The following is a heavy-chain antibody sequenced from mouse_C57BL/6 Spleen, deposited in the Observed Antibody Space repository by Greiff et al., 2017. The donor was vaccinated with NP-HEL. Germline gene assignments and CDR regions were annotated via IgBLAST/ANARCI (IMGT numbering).Heavy chain of an antibody. Sequence: QVQLQQSGPELVKPGASVKISCKASGYAFSSSWMNWVKQRPGKGLEWIGRIYPGDGDTNYNGKFKGKAKLTADKSSSTAYRQLSSLTSEDSAVYFCARWGYYGSSPLYAMDYWGQGTSVTVSS. V-gene: IGHV1-82*01. CDR3: ARWGYYGSSPLYAMDY. CDR2: IYPGDGDT. J-gene: IGHJ4*01. CDR1: GYAFSSSW. D-gene: IGHD1-1*01.